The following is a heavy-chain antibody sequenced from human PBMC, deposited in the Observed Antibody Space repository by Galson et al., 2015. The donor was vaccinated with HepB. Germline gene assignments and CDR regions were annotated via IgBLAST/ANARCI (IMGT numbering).Heavy chain of an antibody. CDR3: AKGIGCSSTSCYRVAPDYYYYYIDV. J-gene: IGHJ6*03. CDR1: GGTFSSYA. Sequence: SVKVSCKASGGTFSSYAISWVRQAPGQGLEWMRGIIPIFGTANYAQKFQGRVTITADESTSTAYMELSSLRSDDTAVYYCAKGIGCSSTSCYRVAPDYYYYYIDVWGKGTTVTVSS. V-gene: IGHV1-69*13. CDR2: IIPIFGTA. D-gene: IGHD2-2*02.